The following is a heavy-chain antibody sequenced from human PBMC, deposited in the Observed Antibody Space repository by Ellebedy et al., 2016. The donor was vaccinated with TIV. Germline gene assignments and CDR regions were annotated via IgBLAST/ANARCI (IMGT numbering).Heavy chain of an antibody. CDR1: GFTFSSYS. J-gene: IGHJ6*02. Sequence: GESLKISXAASGFTFSSYSMNWVRQAPGKGLEWVSYISSSSSYIYYADSVKGRFTISRDNAKNSLYLQMNSLRAEDTAVYYCARDFSGCSGGSCYESYGMDVWGQGTTVTVSS. D-gene: IGHD2-15*01. CDR2: ISSSSSYI. V-gene: IGHV3-21*05. CDR3: ARDFSGCSGGSCYESYGMDV.